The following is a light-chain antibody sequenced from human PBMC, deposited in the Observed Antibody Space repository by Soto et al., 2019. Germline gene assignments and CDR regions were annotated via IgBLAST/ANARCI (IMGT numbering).Light chain of an antibody. Sequence: EIVLTQSPGTLSLSPGDRAALSCRTSQSISSSYLAWYQQKPGQAPRLLIYGASNRAAGIPERFSGGGPGTDFTLTISRLEPEDFAVYYCHQFGSTLWTFGQGTKVDIK. CDR1: QSISSSY. J-gene: IGKJ1*01. CDR2: GAS. V-gene: IGKV3-20*01. CDR3: HQFGSTLWT.